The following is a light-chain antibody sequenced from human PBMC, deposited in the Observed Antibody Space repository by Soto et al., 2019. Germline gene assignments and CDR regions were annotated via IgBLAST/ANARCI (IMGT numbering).Light chain of an antibody. CDR3: QQYNNWGT. CDR2: GAT. CDR1: QSVSSN. V-gene: IGKV3-15*01. Sequence: EIVMTQSPATLSVSPGERATLSCRASQSVSSNLARYQQKPGQAPRLLIYGATTRATGIPARVSGSGSGTEFTLTISSLQSDAFAVYYCQQYNNWGTFGQGTKVEIK. J-gene: IGKJ1*01.